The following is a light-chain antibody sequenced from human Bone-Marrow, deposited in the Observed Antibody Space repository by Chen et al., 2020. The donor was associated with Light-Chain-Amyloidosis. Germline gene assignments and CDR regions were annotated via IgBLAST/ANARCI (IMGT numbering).Light chain of an antibody. CDR2: WAS. CDR1: QSIQYNSDNKNY. V-gene: IGKV4-1*01. Sequence: DIVMTQSPDSLAVSLGERANINCKSSQSIQYNSDNKNYLAWYQQKPGQPPKLLIYWASTRESGVPDRFRGSGSETDFTLTISSLQAEDVAVYYCQQYYSTPLTFGQGTRVEIK. J-gene: IGKJ1*01. CDR3: QQYYSTPLT.